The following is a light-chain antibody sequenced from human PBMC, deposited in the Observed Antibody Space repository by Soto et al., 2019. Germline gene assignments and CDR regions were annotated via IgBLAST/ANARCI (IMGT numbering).Light chain of an antibody. CDR2: GAS. Sequence: EIVLTQSPGTLSLSPGEIATLSCRARQSISSTYLAWYQKKPGQAPRLLLYGASSRATGIPDRFSGSGSGGDFTLTISRLEPEDSAVYYCQQYGSSSFAFGPGTKVQIK. J-gene: IGKJ3*01. V-gene: IGKV3-20*01. CDR3: QQYGSSSFA. CDR1: QSISSTY.